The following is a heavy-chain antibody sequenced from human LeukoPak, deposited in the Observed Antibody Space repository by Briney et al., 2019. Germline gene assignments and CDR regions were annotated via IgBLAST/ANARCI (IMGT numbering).Heavy chain of an antibody. D-gene: IGHD2/OR15-2a*01. V-gene: IGHV3-7*01. CDR1: GFTFSNYW. Sequence: GGSLRLSCAASGFTFSNYWVAWVRQAPGKGLEWVANIKGDGSEKYYEDSVKGRFTISRDNAKNSLYLQMNSLRAEDTALYYCATSIGYSYTLDAWGQGTTVTVSS. CDR2: IKGDGSEK. CDR3: ATSIGYSYTLDA. J-gene: IGHJ6*02.